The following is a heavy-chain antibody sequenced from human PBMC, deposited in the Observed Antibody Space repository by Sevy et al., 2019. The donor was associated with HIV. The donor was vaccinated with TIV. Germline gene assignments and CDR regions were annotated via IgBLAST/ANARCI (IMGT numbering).Heavy chain of an antibody. CDR2: INYSGIT. Sequence: SETLSLTCTVSGASISSSGYYWGWIRQPPGKGLEWIASINYSGITFYNPSLKSRVTISAATSKNQFSLRLSSVTAADSSIYFCVGPKLTYINGWHYLDYWGQGTVVTASS. J-gene: IGHJ4*02. CDR1: GASISSSGYY. D-gene: IGHD6-19*01. CDR3: VGPKLTYINGWHYLDY. V-gene: IGHV4-39*01.